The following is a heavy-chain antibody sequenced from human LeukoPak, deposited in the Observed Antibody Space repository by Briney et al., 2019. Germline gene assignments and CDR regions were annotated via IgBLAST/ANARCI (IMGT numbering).Heavy chain of an antibody. Sequence: GGSLRLSCAASGFTFSSYGMPWVRQAPGKGLEWVAVIWYDGSNKYYADSVKGRFTISRDNSKNTLYLQMNSLRAEDTAVYYCARRQNHDSSGYAIDYWGQGTLVTVSS. CDR1: GFTFSSYG. CDR2: IWYDGSNK. D-gene: IGHD3-22*01. CDR3: ARRQNHDSSGYAIDY. V-gene: IGHV3-33*01. J-gene: IGHJ4*02.